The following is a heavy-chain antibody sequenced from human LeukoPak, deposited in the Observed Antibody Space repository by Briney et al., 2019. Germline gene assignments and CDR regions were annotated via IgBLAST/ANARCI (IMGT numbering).Heavy chain of an antibody. V-gene: IGHV1-18*01. J-gene: IGHJ4*02. Sequence: GASVKVSCTTSGYTFSNFGINWVRQAPGQGLEWMGWISGNNDNPNYGQKFQGRFTVTTDSSTGTAYMELRNLRFDDTAVYYCARDGTSTDDYWGQGTLVTVSS. CDR1: GYTFSNFG. D-gene: IGHD2-2*01. CDR3: ARDGTSTDDY. CDR2: ISGNNDNP.